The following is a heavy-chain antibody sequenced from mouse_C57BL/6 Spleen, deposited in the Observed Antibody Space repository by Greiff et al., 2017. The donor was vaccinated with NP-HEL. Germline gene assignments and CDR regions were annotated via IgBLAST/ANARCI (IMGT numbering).Heavy chain of an antibody. CDR2: IYPRSGNT. V-gene: IGHV1-81*01. CDR1: GYTFTSYG. J-gene: IGHJ3*01. D-gene: IGHD1-1*01. CDR3: VYYGSSYFAY. Sequence: QVQLQQSGAELARPGASVKLSCKASGYTFTSYGISWVKQRTGQGLEWIGEIYPRSGNTYYNEKFKGKATLTADKSSSTAYMELRSLTSEDSAVYFCVYYGSSYFAYWGQGTLVTVSA.